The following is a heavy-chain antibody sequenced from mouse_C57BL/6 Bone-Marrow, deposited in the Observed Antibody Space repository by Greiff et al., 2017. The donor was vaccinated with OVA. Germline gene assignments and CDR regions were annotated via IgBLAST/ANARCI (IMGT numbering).Heavy chain of an antibody. CDR2: IDPANGNT. CDR1: GFNIKNTY. J-gene: IGHJ4*01. Sequence: VQLKQSVAELVRPGASVKLSCTASGFNIKNTYMHWVKQRPEQGLEWIGRIDPANGNTKYAPKFQGKATITADTSSNTAYLQLSSLTSEDTAIYYCASRYYGSKDYYAMDYWGQGTSVTVSS. CDR3: ASRYYGSKDYYAMDY. D-gene: IGHD1-1*01. V-gene: IGHV14-3*01.